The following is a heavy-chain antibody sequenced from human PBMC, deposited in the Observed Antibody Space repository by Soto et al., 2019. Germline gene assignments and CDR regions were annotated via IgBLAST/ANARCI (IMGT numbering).Heavy chain of an antibody. CDR1: GYTFTSYG. CDR3: ARGEAVTTEFGFDP. CDR2: ISAYNGNT. D-gene: IGHD4-4*01. J-gene: IGHJ5*02. V-gene: IGHV1-18*01. Sequence: ASVKVSCKASGYTFTSYGISWVRQAPGQGLEWMGWISAYNGNTNYAQKLQGRVTMTTDTSTGTAYMGLRSLRSDDTALYYCARGEAVTTEFGFDPWGQGTLVTVSS.